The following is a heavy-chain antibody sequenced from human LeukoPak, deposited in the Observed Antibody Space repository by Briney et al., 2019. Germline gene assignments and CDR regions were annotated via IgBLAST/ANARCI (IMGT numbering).Heavy chain of an antibody. CDR3: ARDREGWTDRGYFDF. CDR2: ISYDGSNK. CDR1: GFTFSSYA. J-gene: IGHJ4*02. D-gene: IGHD1-1*01. V-gene: IGHV3-30*04. Sequence: GGSLRLSCAASGFTFSSYAMHWVRQAPGKGLEWVAVISYDGSNKYYADSVKGRFTISRDNSKNTLYLQMNSLRAEDTAMYYCARDREGWTDRGYFDFWGRGTVVTVAS.